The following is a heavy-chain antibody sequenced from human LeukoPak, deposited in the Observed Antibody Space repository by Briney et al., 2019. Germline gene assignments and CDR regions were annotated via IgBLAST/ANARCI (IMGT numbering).Heavy chain of an antibody. CDR3: VRGNQKCGDYVRD. CDR1: GYTFNNNY. D-gene: IGHD2-21*02. CDR2: IYPGDSDT. Sequence: GESLKISCKASGYTFNNNYIAWVRQMSGKGLEWMGIIYPGDSDTRYSPSFQGHVTISADESISTAYLQWSSVTATDSAMYYCVRGNQKCGDYVRDWGQGTLVTISS. V-gene: IGHV5-51*01. J-gene: IGHJ4*02.